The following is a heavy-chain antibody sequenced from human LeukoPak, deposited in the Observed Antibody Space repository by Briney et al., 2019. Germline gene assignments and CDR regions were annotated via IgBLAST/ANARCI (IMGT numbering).Heavy chain of an antibody. Sequence: PGGSLRLSCAASGLIVSSTYMSWVRQAPGKGLEWVSAIYGGGATYNADSVKGRFTISRDSFKNTVYLQMSSLRAEDTAVYYCAREKSGSSSAFDYWGQGTLVTVSS. V-gene: IGHV3-53*01. CDR3: AREKSGSSSAFDY. J-gene: IGHJ4*02. CDR2: IYGGGAT. D-gene: IGHD1-26*01. CDR1: GLIVSSTY.